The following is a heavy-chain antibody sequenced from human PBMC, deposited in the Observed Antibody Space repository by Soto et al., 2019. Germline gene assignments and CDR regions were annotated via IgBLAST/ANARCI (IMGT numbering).Heavy chain of an antibody. CDR3: AGYGSGSYYNVKAYYYYMDV. CDR1: GFTFSSYG. D-gene: IGHD3-10*01. V-gene: IGHV3-33*01. CDR2: IWYDGSNK. Sequence: QVQLVESGGGVVQPGRSLRLSCAASGFTFSSYGMHWVRQAPGKGLEWVAVIWYDGSNKYYADSVKGRFTISRDNSKNTLYLQMNSLRAEDTAVYYCAGYGSGSYYNVKAYYYYMDVWGKGTTVTVSS. J-gene: IGHJ6*03.